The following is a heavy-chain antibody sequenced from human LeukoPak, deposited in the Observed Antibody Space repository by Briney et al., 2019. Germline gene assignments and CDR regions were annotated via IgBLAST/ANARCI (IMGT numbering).Heavy chain of an antibody. Sequence: GGSLRLSCAASGFTFSSYSMNWVRQAPGKGLEWVSSISSSSSYIYYADSVKGRFTISRANAKNSLYLQMNSLRAEDTAVYYCAREGRSGYYYMDVWGKGTTVTVSS. CDR3: AREGRSGYYYMDV. V-gene: IGHV3-21*01. CDR1: GFTFSSYS. CDR2: ISSSSSYI. D-gene: IGHD6-19*01. J-gene: IGHJ6*03.